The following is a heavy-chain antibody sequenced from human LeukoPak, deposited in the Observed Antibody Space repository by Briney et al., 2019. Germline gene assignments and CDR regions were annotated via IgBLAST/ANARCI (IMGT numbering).Heavy chain of an antibody. CDR3: ARDNWGFDY. Sequence: GGSLRFSCAASGFMFDTYAMHWVRQAPGKGLEWVAVISYDGSNDYYADSVKGRFTISRDNSENTLHLQMNSLRAEDTAVYYCARDNWGFDYWGQGTLVTVSS. D-gene: IGHD7-27*01. J-gene: IGHJ4*02. CDR1: GFMFDTYA. CDR2: ISYDGSND. V-gene: IGHV3-30-3*01.